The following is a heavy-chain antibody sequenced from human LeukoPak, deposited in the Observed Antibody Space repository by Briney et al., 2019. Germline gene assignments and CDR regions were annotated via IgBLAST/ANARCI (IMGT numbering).Heavy chain of an antibody. CDR1: GFTFDDYG. J-gene: IGHJ4*02. D-gene: IGHD5-12*01. CDR3: ARASYSGYDFDY. CDR2: INWNGGST. Sequence: PGGSLRLSCAASGFTFDDYGMSWVRQAPGEGLEWVSGINWNGGSTGYADSVKGRFTISRDNAKNSLYLQMNSLRAEDTALYYCARASYSGYDFDYWGQGTLVTISS. V-gene: IGHV3-20*04.